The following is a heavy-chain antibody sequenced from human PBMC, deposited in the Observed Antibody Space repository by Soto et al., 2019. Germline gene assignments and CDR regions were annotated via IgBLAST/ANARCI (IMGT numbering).Heavy chain of an antibody. CDR2: INPNSGGT. Sequence: ASVEVSCKGSGYTFTGYYMHWVRQAPGRGLEWMGWINPNSGGTNYAQKFQGWVTMTRDTSISTAYMELSRLRSDDTAVYYCARDKGSSGLDYYGMDVWGQGTTVTV. V-gene: IGHV1-2*04. CDR1: GYTFTGYY. D-gene: IGHD1-26*01. CDR3: ARDKGSSGLDYYGMDV. J-gene: IGHJ6*02.